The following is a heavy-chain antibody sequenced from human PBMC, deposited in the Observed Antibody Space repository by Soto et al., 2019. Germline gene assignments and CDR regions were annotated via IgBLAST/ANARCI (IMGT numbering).Heavy chain of an antibody. V-gene: IGHV3-23*01. Sequence: GGLRLSCAASGFTFSSYAMSWVRQAPGKGLEWDSAISGSGGSTYYADSVKGRFTISRDNSKNTLYLQMNSLRGEDTGVYYCAKDREVSGTLAGYYFDYWGQGTLVTVSS. CDR1: GFTFSSYA. D-gene: IGHD3-10*01. CDR2: ISGSGGST. J-gene: IGHJ4*02. CDR3: AKDREVSGTLAGYYFDY.